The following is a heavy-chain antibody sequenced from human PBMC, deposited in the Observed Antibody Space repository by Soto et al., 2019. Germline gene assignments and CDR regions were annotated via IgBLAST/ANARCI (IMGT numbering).Heavy chain of an antibody. CDR1: GFTLSSYW. J-gene: IGHJ5*02. V-gene: IGHV3-74*01. CDR2: INGDGSDT. Sequence: GGSLRLSCAASGFTLSSYWIQWVRQAPGKGLVWVSGINGDGSDTRYADSVKGRFTISRDNAKNTLYLQMNSLTADDTAAYFCARRYDSSGYSFDPWGQGTLVTVSS. CDR3: ARRYDSSGYSFDP. D-gene: IGHD3-22*01.